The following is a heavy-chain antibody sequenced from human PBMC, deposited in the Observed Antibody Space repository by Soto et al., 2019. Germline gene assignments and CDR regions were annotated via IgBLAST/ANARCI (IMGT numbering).Heavy chain of an antibody. V-gene: IGHV1-18*01. CDR1: GYTFTSYG. D-gene: IGHD2-15*01. CDR2: ISAYNGNT. Sequence: ASVKVSCKASGYTFTSYGISWVRQAPGQGLEWMGWISAYNGNTNYAQKLQGRVTMTTDTSTSTAYMELRSLRSDDTAVYYCARDPTKRGERYCSGGSCYSPYYYYYGMDVWGQGTTVTVSS. CDR3: ARDPTKRGERYCSGGSCYSPYYYYYGMDV. J-gene: IGHJ6*01.